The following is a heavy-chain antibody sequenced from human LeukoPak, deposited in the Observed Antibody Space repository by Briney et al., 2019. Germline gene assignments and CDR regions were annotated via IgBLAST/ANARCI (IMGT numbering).Heavy chain of an antibody. CDR2: ISSSSSYI. J-gene: IGHJ4*02. CDR1: GFTFSSYS. D-gene: IGHD3-22*01. V-gene: IGHV3-21*01. Sequence: GGSLRLSCAASGFTFSSYSMNWVRQAPGKGLEWVSSISSSSSYIYYADSVKGRFTISRDNAKNSLYLQMNSLRAEETAVYYCARDPLPYYYDSSGYYSDYWGQGTLVTVSS. CDR3: ARDPLPYYYDSSGYYSDY.